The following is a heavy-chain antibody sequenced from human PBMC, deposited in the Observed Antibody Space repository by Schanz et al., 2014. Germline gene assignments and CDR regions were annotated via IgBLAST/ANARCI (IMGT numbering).Heavy chain of an antibody. CDR3: ARDRQQLVGRIGYYYGMDV. CDR2: IYSGGDT. CDR1: GFTFSSYC. J-gene: IGHJ6*02. V-gene: IGHV3-66*01. Sequence: EVQLVESGGGLVQPGGSLRLSCAASGFTFSSYCINWVRQAPGKGLEWVSLIYSGGDTNYAGSVKGRFTISRDNSKNTLYLQMNSLRAEDTAVYYCARDRQQLVGRIGYYYGMDVWGQGTTVTVSS. D-gene: IGHD6-13*01.